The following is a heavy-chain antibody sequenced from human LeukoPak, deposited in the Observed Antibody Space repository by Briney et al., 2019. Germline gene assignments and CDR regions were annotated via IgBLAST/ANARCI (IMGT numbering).Heavy chain of an antibody. V-gene: IGHV3-20*04. CDR3: ARGGYCSSTSCWFDP. Sequence: GGSLRLSCAASGFTFDDYGMSWVRQAPGKGLEWVSGINWNGGSTGYADSVKGRFTISGDNAKNSLYLQMNSLRAEDTALYYCARGGYCSSTSCWFDPWGQGTLVTVSS. D-gene: IGHD2-2*01. CDR1: GFTFDDYG. J-gene: IGHJ5*02. CDR2: INWNGGST.